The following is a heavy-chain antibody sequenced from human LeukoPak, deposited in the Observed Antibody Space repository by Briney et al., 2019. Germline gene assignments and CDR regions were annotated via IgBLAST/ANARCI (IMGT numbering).Heavy chain of an antibody. Sequence: GASVKVSCKASGYTFTGYYMHWVRQAPGQGLEWMGWINPNSGGTNYAQKFQGRVTMTRDTSISTAYMELSRLRSDDTAVYYCARTYRGPAAIPGYYYYGMDVWGQGTTVTVSS. D-gene: IGHD2-2*02. CDR2: INPNSGGT. CDR1: GYTFTGYY. V-gene: IGHV1-2*02. CDR3: ARTYRGPAAIPGYYYYGMDV. J-gene: IGHJ6*02.